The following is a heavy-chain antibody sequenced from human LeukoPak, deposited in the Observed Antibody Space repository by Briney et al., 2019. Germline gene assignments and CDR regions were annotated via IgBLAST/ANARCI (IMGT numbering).Heavy chain of an antibody. D-gene: IGHD2-15*01. V-gene: IGHV3-23*01. CDR2: ISGSGGST. Sequence: PGGSLRLSCAASGFTFSSYAMSWVRQAPGKGLEWVSAISGSGGSTYYADSVKGRFTISRDNSKNTLYLQMNSLSAEATAVYYCAARPQVCSGGSCYSGFDYWGQGTLVTVSS. CDR1: GFTFSSYA. J-gene: IGHJ4*02. CDR3: AARPQVCSGGSCYSGFDY.